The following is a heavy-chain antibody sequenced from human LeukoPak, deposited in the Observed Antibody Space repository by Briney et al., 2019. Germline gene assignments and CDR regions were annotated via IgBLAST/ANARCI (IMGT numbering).Heavy chain of an antibody. V-gene: IGHV3-21*05. J-gene: IGHJ4*02. D-gene: IGHD3-10*01. CDR3: ARDFKRSGGIDY. CDR2: ISSSSSYI. CDR1: GFTFSSYS. Sequence: WGSLRLSCAASGFTFSSYSMNWVRQAPGKGLEWVSYISSSSSYIYYADSVKGRFTISRDNAKNSLYLQMNSLRAEDTAVYYCARDFKRSGGIDYWGQGTLVTVSS.